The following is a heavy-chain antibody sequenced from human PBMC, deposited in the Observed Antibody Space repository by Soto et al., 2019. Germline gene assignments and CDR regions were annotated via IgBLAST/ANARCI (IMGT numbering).Heavy chain of an antibody. D-gene: IGHD1-7*01. CDR2: MNPNSGNT. V-gene: IGHV1-8*01. J-gene: IGHJ6*03. Sequence: ASVKVSCKASGYTFTSYDINWVRQATGQGLEWMGWMNPNSGNTGYAQKFQGRVTMTRNTSISTAYMELSSLRSEDTAVYYCARGVRATGTTGYYYYMDVWGKGTTVTVSS. CDR3: ARGVRATGTTGYYYYMDV. CDR1: GYTFTSYD.